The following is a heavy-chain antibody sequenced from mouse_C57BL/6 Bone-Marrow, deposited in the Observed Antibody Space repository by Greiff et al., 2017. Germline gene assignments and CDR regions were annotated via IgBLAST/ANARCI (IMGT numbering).Heavy chain of an antibody. Sequence: VQLQQSGAELVKPGASVKMSCKASGYTFTSYWITWVKQRPGQGLEWIGDIYPGSGSTNYNEKFKSKATLTVDTCSSTAYMQLSSLTSEDSAVYYCARDDGNYDYWGKGTTLTVSS. D-gene: IGHD2-3*01. CDR1: GYTFTSYW. CDR2: IYPGSGST. V-gene: IGHV1-55*01. J-gene: IGHJ2*01. CDR3: ARDDGNYDY.